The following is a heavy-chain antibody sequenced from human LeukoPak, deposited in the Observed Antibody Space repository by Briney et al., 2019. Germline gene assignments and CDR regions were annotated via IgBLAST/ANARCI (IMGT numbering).Heavy chain of an antibody. Sequence: SETLSLTCSVSGGSISNNYWSWIRQSPGKGLEWIGYISNTVSTNYNPSLRRRVTISIDTSKNQFSLKVSSVTAADTAVYYCARDEYSYGSRTHPYFFDYWGRGTLVTVSS. J-gene: IGHJ4*02. CDR1: GGSISNNY. CDR3: ARDEYSYGSRTHPYFFDY. V-gene: IGHV4-59*12. D-gene: IGHD5-18*01. CDR2: ISNTVST.